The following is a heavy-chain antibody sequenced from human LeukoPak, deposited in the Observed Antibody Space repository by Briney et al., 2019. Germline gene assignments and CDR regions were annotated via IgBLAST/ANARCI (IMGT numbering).Heavy chain of an antibody. J-gene: IGHJ5*02. V-gene: IGHV4-4*07. CDR3: ARDRPKGWFGALDWFDP. D-gene: IGHD3-10*01. CDR2: IYYSGST. Sequence: SETLSLTCTVSGGSISSYYWSWIRQPAGKGLEWIGSIYYSGSTYYNPSLKSRVTISVDTSKNQFSLKLSSVTAADTAVYYCARDRPKGWFGALDWFDPWGQGTLVTVSS. CDR1: GGSISSYY.